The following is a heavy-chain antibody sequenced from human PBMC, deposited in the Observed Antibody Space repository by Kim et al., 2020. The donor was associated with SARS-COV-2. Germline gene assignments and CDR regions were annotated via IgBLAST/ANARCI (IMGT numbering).Heavy chain of an antibody. CDR1: GGTFSSYA. J-gene: IGHJ4*02. CDR2: IIPIFGTA. CDR3: ASQTGAPFYYFDY. D-gene: IGHD7-27*01. V-gene: IGHV1-69*13. Sequence: SVKVSCKASGGTFSSYAISWVRQAPGQGLEWMGGIIPIFGTANYAQKFQGRVTITADESTSTAYMELSSLRSEDTAVYYCASQTGAPFYYFDYWGQGTLVTVSS.